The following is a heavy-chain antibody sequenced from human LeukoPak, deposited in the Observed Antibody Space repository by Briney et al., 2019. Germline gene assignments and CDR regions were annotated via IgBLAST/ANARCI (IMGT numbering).Heavy chain of an antibody. CDR3: ARGRADYGDYRHDY. V-gene: IGHV4-31*03. CDR1: GGSISSGGYY. J-gene: IGHJ4*02. Sequence: SQTLSLTCTVSGGSISSGGYYWSWIRQHPGKGLEWIGYIYYSGSTNYNPSLKSRVTISVDTSKNQFSLKLSSVTAADTAVYYCARGRADYGDYRHDYWGQGTLVTVSS. D-gene: IGHD4-17*01. CDR2: IYYSGST.